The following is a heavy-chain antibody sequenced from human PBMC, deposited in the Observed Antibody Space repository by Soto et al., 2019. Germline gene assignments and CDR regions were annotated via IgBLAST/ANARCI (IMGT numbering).Heavy chain of an antibody. V-gene: IGHV3-7*01. J-gene: IGHJ4*02. CDR1: GFPLRRSW. D-gene: IGHD6-13*01. Sequence: GGSLRLSCAASGFPLRRSWLRWVRQAPGTGREWVANIKQDGSEKYYMDSMKGRFTISRDNAKNSLYLQMNSLRAEDAAVYYCERIGTDYRSSWYSKVYFDYWGQGTLVNVSS. CDR3: ERIGTDYRSSWYSKVYFDY. CDR2: IKQDGSEK.